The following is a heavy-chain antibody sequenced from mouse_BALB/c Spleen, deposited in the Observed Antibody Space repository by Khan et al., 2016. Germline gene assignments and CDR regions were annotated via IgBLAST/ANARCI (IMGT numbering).Heavy chain of an antibody. Sequence: VQLQQSGAELVKPGASVKLSCTASGFNIKDTYMHWVKQRPEQGLEWIGRIDPANGHTKYDPKFQGKATITADTSSNTAYLQLSRRTSADTDVYYCARSPHDYDVGFAYWCQETLVTVSA. V-gene: IGHV14-3*02. CDR1: GFNIKDTY. CDR2: IDPANGHT. D-gene: IGHD2-4*01. J-gene: IGHJ3*01. CDR3: ARSPHDYDVGFAY.